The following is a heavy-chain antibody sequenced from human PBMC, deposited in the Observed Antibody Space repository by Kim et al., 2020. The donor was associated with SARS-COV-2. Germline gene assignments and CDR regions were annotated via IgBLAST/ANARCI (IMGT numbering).Heavy chain of an antibody. CDR3: AKGMVPDA. V-gene: IGHV3-33*06. D-gene: IGHD3-10*01. J-gene: IGHJ5*02. Sequence: SNKYYSDSVKGRFTVSRDDSKITLHLQMSGLRVEDTAVYYCAKGMVPDAWGQGTHVTVSS. CDR2: SNK.